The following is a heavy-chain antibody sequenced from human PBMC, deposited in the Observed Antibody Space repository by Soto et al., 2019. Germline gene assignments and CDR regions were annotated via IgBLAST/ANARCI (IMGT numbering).Heavy chain of an antibody. Sequence: GGSLRLSCAASGFTFSDYYMSWIRQAPGKGLEWVSYISSSSSYTNYADSVKGRLTISRDNAKNSLYLQMNSLRAEDTAVYYCARASGSRELYFDYWGQGTLVTVSS. CDR2: ISSSSSYT. D-gene: IGHD1-26*01. CDR3: ARASGSRELYFDY. J-gene: IGHJ4*02. V-gene: IGHV3-11*05. CDR1: GFTFSDYY.